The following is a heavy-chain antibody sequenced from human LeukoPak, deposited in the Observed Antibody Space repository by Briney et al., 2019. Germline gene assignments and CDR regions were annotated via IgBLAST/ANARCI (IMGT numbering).Heavy chain of an antibody. CDR1: GGSPSTDS. Sequence: SETLSLTCSVSGGSPSTDSWSWVRQSPGKRLEWIGYIYYGGTTNYNPSLKSRVTISADTAKNQFSLRLRSVTAADTAIYYCARDTTVASGMQHWGQGTLVTVSS. D-gene: IGHD4-23*01. V-gene: IGHV4-59*01. CDR2: IYYGGTT. J-gene: IGHJ4*02. CDR3: ARDTTVASGMQH.